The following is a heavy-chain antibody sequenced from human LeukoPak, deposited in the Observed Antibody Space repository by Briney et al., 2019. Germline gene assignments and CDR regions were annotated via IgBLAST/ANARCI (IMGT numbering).Heavy chain of an antibody. V-gene: IGHV1-46*01. CDR2: INPSGGST. J-gene: IGHJ1*01. D-gene: IGHD5-24*01. CDR1: GYTFTMYL. CDR3: AIGRDGYNSEYFQH. Sequence: ASVKVSCKASGYTFTMYLMHWVRQAPGQGLEWMGIINPSGGSTNYPQKFQGRVTMTRDTSTSTVYMELSSLRSEDTAVYFCAIGRDGYNSEYFQHWGQGTLVTVSS.